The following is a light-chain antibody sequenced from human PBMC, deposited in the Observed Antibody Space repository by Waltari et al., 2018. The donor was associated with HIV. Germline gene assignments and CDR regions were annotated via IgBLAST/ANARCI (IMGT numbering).Light chain of an antibody. Sequence: SYVLTQPPSVAVAPGTTAKISWGGDNIGSKSVNWYPQRPGQAPLLVIYYDADRPSGIPERFFGSNSGSTATLTITRVEVGDEADYFCQIWNNSSDHWVFGAGTTLTVL. CDR3: QIWNNSSDHWV. J-gene: IGLJ2*01. CDR2: YDA. V-gene: IGLV3-21*01. CDR1: NIGSKS.